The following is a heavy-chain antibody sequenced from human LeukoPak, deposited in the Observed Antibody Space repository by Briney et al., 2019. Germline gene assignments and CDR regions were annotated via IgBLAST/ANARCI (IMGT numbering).Heavy chain of an antibody. CDR2: VSGSGGST. CDR1: GFTFSSYA. V-gene: IGHV3-23*01. D-gene: IGHD3-22*01. Sequence: GGSLRLSCAASGFTFSSYAMSWVRQAPGKGLEWVSAVSGSGGSTYYADSVKGRFTISRDNSKNTLYLQMNSLRAEDTAVYYCAKDAYPNYYDSSGPFDYWGQGTLVTVSS. J-gene: IGHJ4*02. CDR3: AKDAYPNYYDSSGPFDY.